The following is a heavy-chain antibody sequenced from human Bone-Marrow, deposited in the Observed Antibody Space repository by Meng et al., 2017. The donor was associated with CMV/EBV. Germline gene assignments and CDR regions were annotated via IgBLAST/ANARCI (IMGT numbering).Heavy chain of an antibody. Sequence: SETLSLTCTVSGGSISSYYWSWIRQPPGKGLEWIGYIYYSGSTNYNPSLKSRVTISVDTSKNQFSLKLSSVTAEDTAVYYCAKLAMFGVALDPYYGMDVWGQGTTVTVSS. CDR3: AKLAMFGVALDPYYGMDV. CDR2: IYYSGST. V-gene: IGHV4-59*12. CDR1: GGSISSYY. D-gene: IGHD3-3*01. J-gene: IGHJ6*02.